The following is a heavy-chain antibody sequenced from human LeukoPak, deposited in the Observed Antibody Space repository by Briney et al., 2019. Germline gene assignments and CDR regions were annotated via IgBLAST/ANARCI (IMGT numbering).Heavy chain of an antibody. Sequence: PGGSLRLSCAASGFTFSSYSMNWVRQAPGKGLEWVSSISSSSSYIYYADSVKGRFTISRDNGKNSLYLQMNSLRAEDTAMYYCAGSFSGYRDYWGQGTLVTVSS. D-gene: IGHD3-22*01. V-gene: IGHV3-21*04. CDR1: GFTFSSYS. J-gene: IGHJ4*02. CDR3: AGSFSGYRDY. CDR2: ISSSSSYI.